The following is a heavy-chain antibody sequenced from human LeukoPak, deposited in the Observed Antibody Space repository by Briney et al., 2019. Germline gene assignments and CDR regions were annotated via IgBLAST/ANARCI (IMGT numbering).Heavy chain of an antibody. D-gene: IGHD1-26*01. CDR2: ISGSGAIT. J-gene: IGHJ4*02. Sequence: GGSLRLSCAASGFTFSSYTMTWARQTPGKGLEWVSGISGSGAITDYVDSVKGRFTISRDNSKNTVYLQMHSLRTEDTAVYYCARGGSGNFYYWGQGTLVTVSS. CDR3: ARGGSGNFYY. V-gene: IGHV3-23*01. CDR1: GFTFSSYT.